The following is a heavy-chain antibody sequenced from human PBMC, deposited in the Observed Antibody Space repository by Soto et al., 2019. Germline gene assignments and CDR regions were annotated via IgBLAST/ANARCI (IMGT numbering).Heavy chain of an antibody. CDR3: ASDSYGHEY. D-gene: IGHD5-18*01. V-gene: IGHV3-33*01. CDR2: IWYDGSNK. J-gene: IGHJ4*02. Sequence: QVQLVESGGGVVQPGRSLRLSCAASGFTFSSYGMHWVRQAPGKGLEWVAVIWYDGSNKYYADSVKGRFTISRDNSKNPLYLQMNSLRAKDTAVDYCASDSYGHEYWGQGTLVTFSS. CDR1: GFTFSSYG.